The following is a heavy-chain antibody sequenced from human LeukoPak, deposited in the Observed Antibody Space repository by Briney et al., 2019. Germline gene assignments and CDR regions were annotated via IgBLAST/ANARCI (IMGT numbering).Heavy chain of an antibody. CDR3: VITMSRAVANCFDP. D-gene: IGHD3-10*02. Sequence: GASVRLSCEASGYTFTGYYMHWVRQAPGQGLEWVSCINPNSGGTNYAQKFQGRVTMTRDTSNNTLYMELSRLRSDDTAVYYCVITMSRAVANCFDPWGQGTLVTVPS. J-gene: IGHJ5*02. CDR1: GYTFTGYY. CDR2: INPNSGGT. V-gene: IGHV1-2*02.